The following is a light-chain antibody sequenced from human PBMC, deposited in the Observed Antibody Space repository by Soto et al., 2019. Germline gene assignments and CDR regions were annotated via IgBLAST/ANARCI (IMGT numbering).Light chain of an antibody. CDR1: QSVSSN. CDR2: GAS. Sequence: EIVMTQSPATLSVSPGERATLSCRASQSVSSNLAWYQQKPGQAPRLLIYGASTRATGIPARFSGSGSGTEFTLTISSLQSEDFAVYYCQQYNNWAARFGHGTKVEIK. V-gene: IGKV3-15*01. CDR3: QQYNNWAAR. J-gene: IGKJ1*01.